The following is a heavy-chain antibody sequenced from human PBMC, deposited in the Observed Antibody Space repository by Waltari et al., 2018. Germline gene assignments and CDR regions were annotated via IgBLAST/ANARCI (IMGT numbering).Heavy chain of an antibody. CDR2: SSWDSRAI. CDR1: GFSFDNFA. J-gene: IGHJ6*02. D-gene: IGHD6-13*01. Sequence: EVKVVESGGGLVQPGRSLRLSCTGSGFSFDNFAMHWVRQAPGKGLGWCSGSSWDSRAIGDADSVKGRFTISRDNARNSVYLQMNSLRSEDMALYYCAKGVSSWYSFGMDVWGQGTTVTVSS. CDR3: AKGVSSWYSFGMDV. V-gene: IGHV3-9*03.